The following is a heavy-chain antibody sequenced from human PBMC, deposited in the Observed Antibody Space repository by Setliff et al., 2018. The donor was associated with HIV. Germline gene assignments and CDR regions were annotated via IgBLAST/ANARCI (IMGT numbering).Heavy chain of an antibody. CDR2: IYTSGST. Sequence: SETLSLPCTVSGGSIGSGYYYWSWIRQPAGKGLEWIGHIYTSGSTNYNPSLKSRVTISVDTSKKQFSLRLSSVTAADTAVYYCARDGRHDRNRWYVTHQYFKYWGQGTLVTVSS. V-gene: IGHV4-61*09. CDR1: GGSIGSGYYY. J-gene: IGHJ1*01. CDR3: ARDGRHDRNRWYVTHQYFKY. D-gene: IGHD2-15*01.